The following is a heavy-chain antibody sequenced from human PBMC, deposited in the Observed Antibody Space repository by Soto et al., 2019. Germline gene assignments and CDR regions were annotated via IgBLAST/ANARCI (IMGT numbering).Heavy chain of an antibody. CDR1: GGTFRSYG. CDR3: ARGRSGYYSWYYYYYGMDV. V-gene: IGHV1-69*13. D-gene: IGHD3-22*01. Sequence: SVKVSCKASGGTFRSYGISWLRQAPGPGLAWMGGIIPIFGTANYAQKFQGRVTITADESTSTAYMELSSLRSEDTAVYYCARGRSGYYSWYYYYYGMDVWGQGTTVTVSS. CDR2: IIPIFGTA. J-gene: IGHJ6*02.